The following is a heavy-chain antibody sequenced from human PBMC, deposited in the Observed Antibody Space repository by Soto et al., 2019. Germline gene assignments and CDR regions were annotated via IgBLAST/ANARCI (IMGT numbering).Heavy chain of an antibody. D-gene: IGHD6-6*01. CDR3: AIPDYSSSLHYYYYGMDV. J-gene: IGHJ6*02. V-gene: IGHV1-69*06. Sequence: SVKVSCKDSGGTFSSYAISWVRQAPGQGLEWMGGIIPIFGTANYAQKFQGRVTITADKSTSTAYMELSSLRSEDTAVYYCAIPDYSSSLHYYYYGMDVWSQGTTVTVSS. CDR2: IIPIFGTA. CDR1: GGTFSSYA.